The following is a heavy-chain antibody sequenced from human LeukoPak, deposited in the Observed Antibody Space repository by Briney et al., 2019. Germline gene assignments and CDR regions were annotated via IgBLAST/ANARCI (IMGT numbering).Heavy chain of an antibody. J-gene: IGHJ6*03. CDR1: GFFFSDYY. CDR2: ITTGNTE. V-gene: IGHV3-11*01. Sequence: PGGSLRLSCAASGFFFSDYYMSWIRQDPGKGLEWVSYITTGNTEYYADSVKGRFTISRDNAKNSLYLQMNSLRAEDTAVYYCAKDLFSGSGRAGNMDVWGKGTTVTVSS. D-gene: IGHD3-10*01. CDR3: AKDLFSGSGRAGNMDV.